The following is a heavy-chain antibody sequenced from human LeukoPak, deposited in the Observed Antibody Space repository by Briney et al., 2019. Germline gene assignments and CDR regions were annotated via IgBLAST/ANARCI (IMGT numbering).Heavy chain of an antibody. Sequence: SGTLSLTCAVYVGSFTGYYWSWIRQPPGKGLEWIGEINHSGSTNYNPSLKSRVTISADTSKNQFSLRLSAVTAADTAVYYCAREREGYFDLWGRGTLVTVSS. CDR3: AREREGYFDL. V-gene: IGHV4-34*01. CDR1: VGSFTGYY. J-gene: IGHJ2*01. CDR2: INHSGST.